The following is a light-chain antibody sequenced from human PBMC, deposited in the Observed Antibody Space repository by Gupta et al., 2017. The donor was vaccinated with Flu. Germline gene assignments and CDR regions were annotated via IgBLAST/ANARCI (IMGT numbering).Light chain of an antibody. CDR2: EVS. CDR1: SSDVGTYNR. CDR3: SSYTSSYTVV. Sequence: QSALTPPPSVSGSPGQSVTISCTGTSSDVGTYNRVSWYQQSPGTAPKLMIYEVSNRPSGVPDRFSGSKSGNTASLTISELQGEDEADYYCSSYTSSYTVVFGTGTKVTVL. J-gene: IGLJ1*01. V-gene: IGLV2-18*02.